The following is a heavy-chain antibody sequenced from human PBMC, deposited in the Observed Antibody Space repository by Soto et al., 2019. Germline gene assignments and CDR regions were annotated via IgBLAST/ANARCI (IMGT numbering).Heavy chain of an antibody. CDR2: IIPILGIA. V-gene: IGHV1-69*08. D-gene: IGHD3-3*01. Sequence: QVQLVQSGAEVKKPGSSVKVSCKASGGTFSSYTISWVRQAPGQGLEWMGRIIPILGIANYAQKFQDRVTITADKSTSTADMELSSLRSEDTAVYYCAREHDGVVISDYYYMDVWGKGTTVTVSS. CDR3: AREHDGVVISDYYYMDV. CDR1: GGTFSSYT. J-gene: IGHJ6*03.